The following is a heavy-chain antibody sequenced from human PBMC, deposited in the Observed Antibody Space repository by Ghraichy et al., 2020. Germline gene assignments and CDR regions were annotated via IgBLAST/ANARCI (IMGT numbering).Heavy chain of an antibody. CDR1: GFTFSSYG. CDR3: AKDELYDILTGLIKGIDY. CDR2: ISYDGSNK. D-gene: IGHD3-9*01. J-gene: IGHJ4*02. V-gene: IGHV3-30*18. Sequence: GGSLRLSCAASGFTFSSYGMHWVRQAPGKGLEWVAVISYDGSNKYYADSVKGRFTISRDNSKNTLYLQMNSLRAEDTAVYYCAKDELYDILTGLIKGIDYWGQGTLVTVSS.